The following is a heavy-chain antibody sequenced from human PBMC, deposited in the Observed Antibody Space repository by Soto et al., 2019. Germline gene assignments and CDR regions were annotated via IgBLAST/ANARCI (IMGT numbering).Heavy chain of an antibody. CDR1: GDSVTSDSYY. CDR3: ARDIRGYSRAFDY. CDR2: IYSSGST. J-gene: IGHJ4*02. D-gene: IGHD5-18*01. V-gene: IGHV4-61*01. Sequence: NPSETLSLTCTVSGDSVTSDSYYWTWIRQPPGKGLEWIGHIYSSGSTKYNPSLQSRVTISLDTSSNQFSLELTSVTAADTAIYYCARDIRGYSRAFDYWGQGTLVTVSS.